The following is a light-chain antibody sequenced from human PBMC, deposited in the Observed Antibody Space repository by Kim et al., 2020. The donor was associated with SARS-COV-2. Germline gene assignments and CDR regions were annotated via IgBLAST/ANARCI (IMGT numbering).Light chain of an antibody. J-gene: IGLJ3*02. V-gene: IGLV1-47*01. Sequence: QSVLTQPPSASGTPGQRVTISCSGSSSNIGINYVYWYQRLPGTAPKLLIYRNNQRPSGVPDRFSGSKSGTSASLAISGLRSEDEADYYCAAWDDSLSGRVFGGGTKLTVL. CDR3: AAWDDSLSGRV. CDR1: SSNIGINY. CDR2: RNN.